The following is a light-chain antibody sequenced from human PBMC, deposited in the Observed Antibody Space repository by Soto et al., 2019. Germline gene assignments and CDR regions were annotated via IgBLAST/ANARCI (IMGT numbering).Light chain of an antibody. CDR1: SSNIGSNT. CDR2: SNN. J-gene: IGLJ1*01. V-gene: IGLV1-44*01. Sequence: QSVLTQPPSASGTHGQRVTLSCSGSSSNIGSNTVNWYQQLPGTAPKLLIYSNNQRPSGVPDRFSGSKSGTSASLAISGLQSEDEADYYCAAWDDSLNGDYVFGTGTKVTVL. CDR3: AAWDDSLNGDYV.